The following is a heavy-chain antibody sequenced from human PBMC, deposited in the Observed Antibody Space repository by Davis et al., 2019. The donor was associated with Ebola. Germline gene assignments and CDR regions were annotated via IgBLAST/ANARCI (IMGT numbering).Heavy chain of an antibody. CDR2: ISYDGSNK. V-gene: IGHV3-30*03. J-gene: IGHJ4*02. D-gene: IGHD6-13*01. CDR1: GFTFSSYG. Sequence: GESLKISCAASGFTFSSYGMHWVRQAPGKGLEWVAVISYDGSNKYYADSVKGRFTISRDNSKNTLYLQMNSLRAEDTAVYYCARVLAAAGDYWGQGTLVTVSS. CDR3: ARVLAAAGDY.